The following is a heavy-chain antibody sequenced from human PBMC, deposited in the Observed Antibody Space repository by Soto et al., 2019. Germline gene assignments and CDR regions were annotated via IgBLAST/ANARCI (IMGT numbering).Heavy chain of an antibody. D-gene: IGHD6-13*01. Sequence: SETLSLTCAVYGGSFSGYYWSWIRQPPGKGLEWIGEINHSGSTNYNPPLKSRVTISVDTSKNQFSLKLSSVTAADTAVYYCARGLDSSSWYSAGWFDPWGQGTLVTVSS. CDR3: ARGLDSSSWYSAGWFDP. V-gene: IGHV4-34*01. CDR1: GGSFSGYY. J-gene: IGHJ5*02. CDR2: INHSGST.